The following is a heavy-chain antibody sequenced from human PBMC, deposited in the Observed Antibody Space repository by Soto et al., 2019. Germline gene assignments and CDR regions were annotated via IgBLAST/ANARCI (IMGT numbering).Heavy chain of an antibody. J-gene: IGHJ5*02. Sequence: QVQLVESGGGLFPPGGSLRLSGAGSGFTFGDSYMSWIRQAPGKGLEWLSYISPGSRYPAYADSVKGRFTISRDNAKRSLYLQMMSLTAEDTAIYYCVRGGGGGLFDPWGQGTMVTVSS. CDR3: VRGGGGGLFDP. CDR1: GFTFGDSY. CDR2: ISPGSRYP. D-gene: IGHD2-15*01. V-gene: IGHV3-11*06.